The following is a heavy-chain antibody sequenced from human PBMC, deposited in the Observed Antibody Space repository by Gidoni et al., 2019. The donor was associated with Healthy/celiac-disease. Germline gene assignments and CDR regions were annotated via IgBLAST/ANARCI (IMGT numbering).Heavy chain of an antibody. D-gene: IGHD3-16*01. J-gene: IGHJ4*02. Sequence: QITLQESGPTLVKPTQTLTLTCTFSGFSLSNTGVCLGWIRKPPGKALEWLALIYCDDDKRYSPSLKSRLNINKDTSKNQVVLTMTNRDPVDTATYYCAQGGVGAWGVGYYWGQGTLVTVSS. CDR3: AQGGVGAWGVGYY. V-gene: IGHV2-5*02. CDR1: GFSLSNTGVC. CDR2: IYCDDDK.